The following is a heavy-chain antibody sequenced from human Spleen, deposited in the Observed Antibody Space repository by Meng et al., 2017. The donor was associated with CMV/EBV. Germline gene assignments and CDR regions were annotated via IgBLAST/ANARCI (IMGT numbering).Heavy chain of an antibody. CDR1: GYTFTAYY. Sequence: ASVKVSCKASGYTFTAYYMHWVRQAPGQGFEYMGIINPRGGTTHYAQKFQGRVTMTIDTSTSTVYMELSSLRSEDTAVYYCARVPTSSNYYYYGMDVWGQGTTVTVSS. J-gene: IGHJ6*02. D-gene: IGHD2-2*01. CDR2: INPRGGTT. V-gene: IGHV1-46*01. CDR3: ARVPTSSNYYYYGMDV.